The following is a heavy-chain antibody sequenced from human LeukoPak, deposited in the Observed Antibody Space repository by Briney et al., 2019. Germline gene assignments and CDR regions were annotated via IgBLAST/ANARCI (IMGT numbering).Heavy chain of an antibody. J-gene: IGHJ4*02. CDR2: IYAGDSEI. D-gene: IGHD1-26*01. Sequence: GESLKISFQGSGYSFTNYWTGWVRQTPGKGLEWMGFIYAGDSEIRYRPSFEGQVTFSVDKSTSTAYLLWNSMRASDTAMYYCATARHGASAWQFWGQGTLVTVSS. V-gene: IGHV5-51*01. CDR3: ATARHGASAWQF. CDR1: GYSFTNYW.